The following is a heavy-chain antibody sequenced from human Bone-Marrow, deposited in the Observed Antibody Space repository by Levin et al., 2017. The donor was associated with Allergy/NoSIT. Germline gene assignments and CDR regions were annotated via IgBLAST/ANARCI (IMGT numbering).Heavy chain of an antibody. CDR3: ARDKRGNYQNGFDV. J-gene: IGHJ6*02. CDR1: GFTFSDHY. D-gene: IGHD4-11*01. CDR2: ITSSGSAV. Sequence: GESLKISCAASGFTFSDHYMTWFRQAPGKGLEWVSYITSSGSAVYYADSVKGRVTISRDNYKNSLYLQMNNLRGDDTAVYYCARDKRGNYQNGFDVRGHGTTVTVAS. V-gene: IGHV3-11*01.